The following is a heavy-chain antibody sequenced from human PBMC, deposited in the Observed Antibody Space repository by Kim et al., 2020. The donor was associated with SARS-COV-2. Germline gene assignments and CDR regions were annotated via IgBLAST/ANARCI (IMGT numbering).Heavy chain of an antibody. CDR1: GFTFGSYS. V-gene: IGHV3-48*04. CDR3: ARDSLYDSRGYWSPIPDY. CDR2: IDYSGHTV. Sequence: LSLTCAASGFTFGSYSMNWVRQAPGKGLEWISYIDYSGHTVHYANSVMGRFTISRDNAKNSLYLQMNSLSAEDTAVYYCARDSLYDSRGYWSPIPDYWGQGPLLTVSS. D-gene: IGHD3-22*01. J-gene: IGHJ4*02.